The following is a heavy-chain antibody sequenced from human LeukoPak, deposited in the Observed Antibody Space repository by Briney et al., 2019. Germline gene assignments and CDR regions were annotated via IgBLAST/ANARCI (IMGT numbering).Heavy chain of an antibody. V-gene: IGHV1-18*01. J-gene: IGHJ1*01. CDR1: GYTFTSYG. CDR2: INTYNGHT. CDR3: ARDGPRGYFQH. Sequence: ASVKASCNTSGYTFTSYGISWVRRAPGQGLEYMGWINTYNGHTNYAQKLQGRVTVTTDTSTSTAYLELRSLRSDDTAVYYCARDGPRGYFQHWGQGTLITVSS. D-gene: IGHD1-14*01.